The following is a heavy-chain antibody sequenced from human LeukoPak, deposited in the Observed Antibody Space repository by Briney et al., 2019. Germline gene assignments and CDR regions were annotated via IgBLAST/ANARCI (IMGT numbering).Heavy chain of an antibody. D-gene: IGHD5-12*01. CDR2: ISGSGGST. J-gene: IGHJ4*02. CDR3: AKDLGAYSGYGLDY. Sequence: GGSLRLSCAASGFTFSSYVMSWVRQAPGKGLEWVSAISGSGGSTYYADSVKGRFTISRDNSKNTLYLQMNSLRAEDTAVYYCAKDLGAYSGYGLDYWGQGTLVTVSS. CDR1: GFTFSSYV. V-gene: IGHV3-23*01.